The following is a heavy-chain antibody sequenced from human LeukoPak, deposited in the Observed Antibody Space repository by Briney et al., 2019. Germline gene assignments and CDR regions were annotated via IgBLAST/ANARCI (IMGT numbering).Heavy chain of an antibody. CDR3: VRDWFANGASTLDI. D-gene: IGHD2-8*01. Sequence: ASVKVSCKASGYTITTYAMNWMRQAPGQRFEWLGWIDPNTGTPTYAQGFTGRFVFSLDTSLSTAYLEIHSLKAEDTAVYYCVRDWFANGASTLDIWGQGTKVAVFS. V-gene: IGHV7-4-1*01. CDR1: GYTITTYA. CDR2: IDPNTGTP. J-gene: IGHJ3*02.